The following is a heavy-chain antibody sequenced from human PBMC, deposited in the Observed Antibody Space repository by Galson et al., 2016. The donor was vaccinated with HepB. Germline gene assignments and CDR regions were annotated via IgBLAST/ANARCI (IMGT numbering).Heavy chain of an antibody. Sequence: SLRLSCAAAGFRFSDSPIHWVRQAPGRGLEWIGRITDKSLNYATADIASLRGRFTISRDDSKNTAYLQFNSLSSEDTAVYYCARQRVPTSESYDLWGQGTLVTVSA. CDR3: ARQRVPTSESYDL. D-gene: IGHD5-12*01. J-gene: IGHJ5*02. V-gene: IGHV3-73*01. CDR1: GFRFSDSP. CDR2: ITDKSLNYAT.